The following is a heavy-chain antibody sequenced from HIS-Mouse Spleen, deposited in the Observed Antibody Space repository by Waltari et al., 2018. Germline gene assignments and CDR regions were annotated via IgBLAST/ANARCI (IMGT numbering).Heavy chain of an antibody. CDR1: GGSISSRSYS. D-gene: IGHD6-13*01. CDR2: IYYSGST. V-gene: IGHV4-39*07. CDR3: AREIPYSSSWYDWYFDL. J-gene: IGHJ2*01. Sequence: QLQLQESGPGLVKPSETLSLTCPVSGGSISSRSYSWGWIRQRPGKGLEWIGSIYYSGSTYYNPSLKSRVTISVDTSKNQFSLKLSSVTAADTAVYYCAREIPYSSSWYDWYFDLWGRGTLVTVYS.